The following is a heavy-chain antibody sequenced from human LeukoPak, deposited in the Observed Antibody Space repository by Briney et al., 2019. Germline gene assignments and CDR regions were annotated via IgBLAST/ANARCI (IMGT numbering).Heavy chain of an antibody. Sequence: SETLSLTCAVSGGSISNYYCSWIRQPPGKGLEWLGYIHYSGYTNYNPSLKSRVTISVDTSKNQFSLNLSSVTAADTAVYYCARHWGSDWYFDLWGRGTLVTLSS. CDR2: IHYSGYT. CDR1: GGSISNYY. J-gene: IGHJ2*01. V-gene: IGHV4-59*01. CDR3: ARHWGSDWYFDL. D-gene: IGHD7-27*01.